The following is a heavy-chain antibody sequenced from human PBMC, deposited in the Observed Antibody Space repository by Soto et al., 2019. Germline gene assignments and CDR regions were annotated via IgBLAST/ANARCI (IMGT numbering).Heavy chain of an antibody. V-gene: IGHV4-59*08. CDR1: GGSISSYY. CDR3: ARGTAYRGITFDY. D-gene: IGHD1-26*01. J-gene: IGHJ4*02. CDR2: IYYSGST. Sequence: PSGTLCLTCTVSGGSISSYYWSWIRQPPGKGLEWIGYIYYSGSTNYNPSLKSRVTISVDTSKNQFSLKLSSVTAADTAVYYCARGTAYRGITFDYWGQGTLVTVSS.